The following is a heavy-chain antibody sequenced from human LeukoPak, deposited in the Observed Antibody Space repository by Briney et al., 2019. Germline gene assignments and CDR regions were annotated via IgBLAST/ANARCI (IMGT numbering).Heavy chain of an antibody. Sequence: ASVKVSCKASGYTFTSYHINWVRQATGQGLEWMGWMNPNSGNTGYAQKFQGRVTMTKNTSITTAYMDLSSLRSEDTAVYYCARALSWTTESYYYMDVWGKATTVTVSS. CDR3: ARALSWTTESYYYMDV. V-gene: IGHV1-8*01. D-gene: IGHD3/OR15-3a*01. J-gene: IGHJ6*03. CDR1: GYTFTSYH. CDR2: MNPNSGNT.